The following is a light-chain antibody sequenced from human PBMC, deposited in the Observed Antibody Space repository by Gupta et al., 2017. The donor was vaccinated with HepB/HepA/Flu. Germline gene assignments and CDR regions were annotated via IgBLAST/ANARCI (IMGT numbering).Light chain of an antibody. Sequence: IVLTQSPATLSLSPGERATLSCRASQSVSSCLAWYQQRPGQAPRLLIYDASNRATGITARFSGSGSGTDFTLTVSSLEPEDFAVYYCQQRSNWLLTFGGGTKVEIK. CDR1: QSVSSC. CDR3: QQRSNWLLT. V-gene: IGKV3-11*01. CDR2: DAS. J-gene: IGKJ4*01.